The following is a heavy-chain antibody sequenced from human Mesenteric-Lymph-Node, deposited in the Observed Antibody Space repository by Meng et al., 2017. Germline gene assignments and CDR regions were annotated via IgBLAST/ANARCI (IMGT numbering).Heavy chain of an antibody. CDR1: GGSVSSGGYY. CDR3: ASFDHIPRRNYFDY. V-gene: IGHV4-30-4*08. Sequence: QVQLQDPGPGLVKPSQTLSLTCTVSGGSVSSGGYYWTWIRQHPGKGLEWFGYIHHSGSAYYNPSLKSRVSISVDTSKNQFSLNLNSMTAADTAVYYCASFDHIPRRNYFDYWGQGTLVTVSS. D-gene: IGHD2-21*01. J-gene: IGHJ4*02. CDR2: IHHSGSA.